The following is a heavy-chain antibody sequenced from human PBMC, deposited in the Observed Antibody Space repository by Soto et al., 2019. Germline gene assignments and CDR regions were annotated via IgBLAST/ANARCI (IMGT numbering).Heavy chain of an antibody. CDR2: ISYDGSNK. V-gene: IGHV3-30-3*01. J-gene: IGHJ6*02. CDR3: SRELDQNRNFGNGMDV. CDR1: GVTFSSYA. D-gene: IGHD1-7*01. Sequence: QVQLVESGSGVVQPGRSMRLSCAASGVTFSSYAMHWVRQAPGKGLEWVSVISYDGSNKYYADSVKGRFTISRDKSKNTMYLQMNSLRAEDTAVYYCSRELDQNRNFGNGMDVWGQVTPVTVSS.